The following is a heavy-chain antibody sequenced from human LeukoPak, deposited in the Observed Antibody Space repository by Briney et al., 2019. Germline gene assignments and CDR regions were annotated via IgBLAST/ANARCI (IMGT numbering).Heavy chain of an antibody. CDR1: GFIFSSYS. CDR3: AKAASSSWPSYQYGMDV. D-gene: IGHD6-13*01. V-gene: IGHV3-23*01. Sequence: GGSLRLSCAASGFIFSSYSMSWVRQAPGKGLEWISVITGSGKNTYYADSVKGRFTISKDNSKNTVYLQMNDLRVDDTAVYYCAKAASSSWPSYQYGMDVWGQGTTVTVSS. CDR2: ITGSGKNT. J-gene: IGHJ6*02.